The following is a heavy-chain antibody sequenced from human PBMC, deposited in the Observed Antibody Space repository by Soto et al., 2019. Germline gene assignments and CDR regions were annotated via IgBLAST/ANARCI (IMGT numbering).Heavy chain of an antibody. CDR3: ARDLGYCSGGSCPPGFDY. J-gene: IGHJ4*02. CDR2: IWYDGSNK. Sequence: QVQLVESGGGVVQPGRSLRLSCAASGFTFSSYGMHWVRQAPGKGLEWVAVIWYDGSNKYYADSVKGRFTISRDNSKNTRYLQLNSLRAEDTAVYYCARDLGYCSGGSCPPGFDYCGQGTLVTVSS. V-gene: IGHV3-33*01. D-gene: IGHD2-15*01. CDR1: GFTFSSYG.